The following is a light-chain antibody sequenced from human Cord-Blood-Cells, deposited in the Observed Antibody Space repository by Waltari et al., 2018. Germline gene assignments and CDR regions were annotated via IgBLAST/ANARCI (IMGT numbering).Light chain of an antibody. Sequence: QSALTQPASVSGSPGQSITISCTGTSSDAGSYHPVSWYQQHPGKAPKLMIYEGSKRPSGVSNRFSDSKSGNTASLTISGLQAEDEADYYCCSYAGSSTFVFGTGTKVTVL. J-gene: IGLJ1*01. CDR3: CSYAGSSTFV. V-gene: IGLV2-23*01. CDR1: SSDAGSYHP. CDR2: EGS.